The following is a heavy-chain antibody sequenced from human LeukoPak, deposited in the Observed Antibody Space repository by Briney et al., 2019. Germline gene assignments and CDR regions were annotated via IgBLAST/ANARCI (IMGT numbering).Heavy chain of an antibody. V-gene: IGHV4-39*01. CDR1: GGSISTNGYY. D-gene: IGHD5-18*01. J-gene: IGHJ4*02. CDR3: ARLRGYSYGYFDY. Sequence: SETLSLTCTVSGGSISTNGYYWGWIRQPPGKGLEWIGSIYHSGSGYFNPSLKSRVTISVDTSKNQFSLKLSSVTAGDTAVYYCARLRGYSYGYFDYWGQGTLVSASP. CDR2: IYHSGSG.